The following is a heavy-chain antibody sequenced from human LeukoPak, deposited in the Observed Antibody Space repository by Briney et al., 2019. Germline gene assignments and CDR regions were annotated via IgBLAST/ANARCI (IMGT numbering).Heavy chain of an antibody. CDR1: GFTFSSHG. CDR2: LWYDGSNK. J-gene: IGHJ1*01. CDR3: AVTYESSCYYFGFFQH. Sequence: GGSLRLSCAASGFTFSSHGMHWVRQAPGKGLEWVAVLWYDGSNKYYADSVKGRFTISRDNSKNTLYLQMNSLRAEDTAVYYCAVTYESSCYYFGFFQHWGQGTLVTVSS. V-gene: IGHV3-33*01. D-gene: IGHD3-22*01.